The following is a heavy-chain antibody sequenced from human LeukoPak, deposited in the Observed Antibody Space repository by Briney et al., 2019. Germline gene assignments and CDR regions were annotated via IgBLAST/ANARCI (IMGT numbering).Heavy chain of an antibody. CDR2: IFYTGGT. D-gene: IGHD2-15*01. CDR1: GGSMSPYY. CDR3: ARLGFCRGDNCLDDY. J-gene: IGHJ4*02. Sequence: SETLSVTFTVSGGSMSPYYCSWMRQPLGKGPEYVGYIFYTGGTNYNPSLKRRVTVSLDTSKNQFSLKLSSVTATDTAVCYCARLGFCRGDNCLDDYWGQGTPVTVSS. V-gene: IGHV4-59*08.